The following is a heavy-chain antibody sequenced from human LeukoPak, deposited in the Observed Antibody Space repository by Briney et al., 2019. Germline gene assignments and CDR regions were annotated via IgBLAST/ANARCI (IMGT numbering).Heavy chain of an antibody. Sequence: PSETLSLXCAVSGYSISSGYYWGWIRQPPGKGLEWIGSIYHSGSTYYNPSLNSRVTISVDTSKNQFSLRLSSVTAADTAVYYCARRRLSGVPAATNHDAFDIWGQGTMVTVSS. J-gene: IGHJ3*02. D-gene: IGHD2-2*01. CDR2: IYHSGST. CDR3: ARRRLSGVPAATNHDAFDI. V-gene: IGHV4-38-2*01. CDR1: GYSISSGYY.